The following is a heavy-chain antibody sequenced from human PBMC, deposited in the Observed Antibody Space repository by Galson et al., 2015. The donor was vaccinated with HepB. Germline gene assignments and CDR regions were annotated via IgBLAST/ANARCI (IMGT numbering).Heavy chain of an antibody. Sequence: SVKVSCKASGGTFSSYAISWVRQAPGQGLEWMGRIIPILGIANYAQKFQGRVTITADKSTSTAYVELSSLRSEDTAVYYCARSDPGAYGDSWFDPWGQGTLVTVSS. CDR2: IIPILGIA. V-gene: IGHV1-69*04. D-gene: IGHD4-17*01. CDR3: ARSDPGAYGDSWFDP. CDR1: GGTFSSYA. J-gene: IGHJ5*02.